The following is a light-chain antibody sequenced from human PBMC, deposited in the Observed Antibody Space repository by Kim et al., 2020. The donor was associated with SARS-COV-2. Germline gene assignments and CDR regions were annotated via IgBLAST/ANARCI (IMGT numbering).Light chain of an antibody. CDR3: QQYHNWPPYT. J-gene: IGKJ2*01. V-gene: IGKV3-15*01. Sequence: SPGDSVTRSCRASQNSNYYLAWCHQTPGQAPRLLIHAASTRATGIPPRFSGSGSGTEFTLTISSLQSEDFAVYYCQQYHNWPPYTFGQGTKVDIK. CDR2: AAS. CDR1: QNSNYY.